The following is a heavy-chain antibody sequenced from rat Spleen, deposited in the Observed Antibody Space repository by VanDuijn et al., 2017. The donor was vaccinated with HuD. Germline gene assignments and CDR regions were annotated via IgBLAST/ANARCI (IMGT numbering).Heavy chain of an antibody. Sequence: EVQLQESGPGLVKPSQSVSLTCSVTGYSITSSYRWNWIRKFPGNKLEWMGYINSAGSTNYNPSLKSRISLTIDTSKNQFFLQVNSVTTEDTATYYCASLYSSYSLYYFDYWGQGVMVTVSS. V-gene: IGHV3-3*01. CDR3: ASLYSSYSLYYFDY. CDR1: GYSITSSYR. CDR2: INSAGST. D-gene: IGHD1-2*01. J-gene: IGHJ2*01.